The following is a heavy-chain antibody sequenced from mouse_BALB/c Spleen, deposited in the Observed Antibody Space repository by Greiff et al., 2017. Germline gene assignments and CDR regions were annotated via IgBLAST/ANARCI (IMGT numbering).Heavy chain of an antibody. CDR3: ARGENCEGAMDY. V-gene: IGHV14-3*02. J-gene: IGHJ4*01. CDR1: GFNIKDTY. CDR2: IDPANGNT. Sequence: VQLQQSGAELVKPGASVKLSCTASGFNIKDTYMHWVKQRPEQGLEWIGRIDPANGNTKYDPKFQGKATITADTSSNTAYLQLSSLTSEDTAVYYCARGENCEGAMDYWGQGTSVTVSS. D-gene: IGHD4-1*01.